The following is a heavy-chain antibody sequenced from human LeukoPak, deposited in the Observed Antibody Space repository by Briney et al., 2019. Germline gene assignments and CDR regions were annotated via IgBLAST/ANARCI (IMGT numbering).Heavy chain of an antibody. Sequence: SVKVSCKASGGTFSSYAISWVRQAPGQGLEWMGRIIPIFGIANCAQKFQGRVTITADKSTSTAYMELSSLRSEDTAVYYCARDRGVVAPETYYYYGMGVWGQGTTVTVSS. CDR3: ARDRGVVAPETYYYYGMGV. CDR2: IIPIFGIA. J-gene: IGHJ6*02. D-gene: IGHD2-21*01. CDR1: GGTFSSYA. V-gene: IGHV1-69*04.